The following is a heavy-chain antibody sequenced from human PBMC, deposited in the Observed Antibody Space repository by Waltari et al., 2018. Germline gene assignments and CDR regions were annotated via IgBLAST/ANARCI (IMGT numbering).Heavy chain of an antibody. CDR3: ARVVYYDSSGCDDY. V-gene: IGHV3-30*04. CDR2: ISYDRRDK. Sequence: QVQMVECGGGAVQPGRSLSLSCAASGFTLSCYAMPWVRQDPGNGLSWLAVISYDRRDKYYAGFGKRRFTISIDVPESTLYLQMSSLRAEDTAVDYCARVVYYDSSGCDDYWGQGTLVTVSS. J-gene: IGHJ4*02. D-gene: IGHD3-22*01. CDR1: GFTLSCYA.